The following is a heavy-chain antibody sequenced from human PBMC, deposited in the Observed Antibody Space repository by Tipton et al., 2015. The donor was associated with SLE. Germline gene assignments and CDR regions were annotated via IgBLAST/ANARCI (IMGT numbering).Heavy chain of an antibody. J-gene: IGHJ4*02. D-gene: IGHD2-2*01. CDR2: IYYTGTT. Sequence: TLSLTCSISGSSITSSSHYWGWIRQPPGKGLEWIGSIYYTGTTYYNPSLKSRVTISVETSKTHFSLKLTSVTAADTAVYYCARGFRSITCLDYWGQGTLVTVSS. V-gene: IGHV4-39*07. CDR3: ARGFRSITCLDY. CDR1: GSSITSSSHY.